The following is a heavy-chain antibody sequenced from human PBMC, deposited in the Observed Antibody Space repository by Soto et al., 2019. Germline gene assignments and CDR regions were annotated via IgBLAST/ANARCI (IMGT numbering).Heavy chain of an antibody. D-gene: IGHD3-3*01. CDR3: AKRSNYVFWSGSQNPGYYYYYGMDV. CDR2: IIPIFGTA. CDR1: GGTFSSYA. Sequence: SVKVSCKASGGTFSSYAISWVRQAPGQGLEWMGGIIPIFGTANYAQKFQGRVTITADESTSTAYMELSSLRSEDTAVYYCAKRSNYVFWSGSQNPGYYYYYGMDVWGQGTTVTVSS. V-gene: IGHV1-69*13. J-gene: IGHJ6*02.